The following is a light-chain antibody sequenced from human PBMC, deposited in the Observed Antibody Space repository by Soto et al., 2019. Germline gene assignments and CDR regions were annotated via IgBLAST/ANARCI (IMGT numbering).Light chain of an antibody. CDR2: DAS. CDR1: QSVGNH. CDR3: QHRDDWPPGAT. J-gene: IGKJ4*01. V-gene: IGKV3-11*01. Sequence: TQSPSALSLSTEERATLSCRASQSVGNHLAWYQQRPGQAPRLLIYDASNRATGVPARFSGFGSGTDFTLIISSLEPEDSAVYYCQHRDDWPPGATFGGGTKVDIK.